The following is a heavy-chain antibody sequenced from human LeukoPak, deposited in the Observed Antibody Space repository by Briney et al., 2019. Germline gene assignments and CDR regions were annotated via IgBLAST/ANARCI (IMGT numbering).Heavy chain of an antibody. CDR3: ARDYYGSGTYSTDF. V-gene: IGHV1-2*02. CDR1: GYIFTDYQ. Sequence: ASVKVSCKASGYIFTDYQMHWVRQAPGQGHEWRGWIDHNSGATKYAQEFQGRVIITRDTPIGTAHMELRSLRSDDTAVYYCARDYYGSGTYSTDFWGQGTLVTVSP. J-gene: IGHJ4*02. CDR2: IDHNSGAT. D-gene: IGHD3-10*01.